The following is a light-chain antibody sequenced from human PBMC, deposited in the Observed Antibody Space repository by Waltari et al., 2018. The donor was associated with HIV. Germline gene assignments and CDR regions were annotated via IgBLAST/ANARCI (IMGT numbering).Light chain of an antibody. V-gene: IGLV3-19*01. CDR2: GKS. CDR3: DSRDSNDIHHV. Sequence: SSELPQDPAVSVALGQTVRITCQGDSLRKYSANWYQQKPGQAPVLVMYGKSNYASGIPDRFSGSTSGDTASLTITGAQAEDEADYYCDSRDSNDIHHVFGTGTKVTV. J-gene: IGLJ1*01. CDR1: SLRKYS.